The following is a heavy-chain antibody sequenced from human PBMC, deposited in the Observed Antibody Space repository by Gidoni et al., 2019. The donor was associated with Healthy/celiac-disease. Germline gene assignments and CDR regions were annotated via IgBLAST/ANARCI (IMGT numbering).Heavy chain of an antibody. Sequence: EVQLLESGGGWVQPGGSLRLACAASGFTFSSYAMSWVRQAPGKGLEWVSAISGSGGSTYYADSVKGRFTISRDNSKNTLYLQMNSLRAEDTAVYYCAKDHMVRGVIGDYWGQGTLVTVSS. J-gene: IGHJ4*02. CDR2: ISGSGGST. CDR3: AKDHMVRGVIGDY. V-gene: IGHV3-23*01. D-gene: IGHD3-10*01. CDR1: GFTFSSYA.